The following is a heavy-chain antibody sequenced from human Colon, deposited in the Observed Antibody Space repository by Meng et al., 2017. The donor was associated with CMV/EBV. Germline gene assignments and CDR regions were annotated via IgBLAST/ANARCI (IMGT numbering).Heavy chain of an antibody. Sequence: EVQLVQSGXGLVQPXGSPRLSCAASGFSVSSDIMTWVRQTPGKGLEWVSIIHSGGTQPTFYADSVKGRFTISRDNSKESLYLQMNSLRVEDTAVYYCATRGPWGQGTLVTVSS. J-gene: IGHJ5*02. V-gene: IGHV3-66*01. CDR1: GFSVSSDI. CDR3: ATRGP. D-gene: IGHD5-24*01. CDR2: IHSGGTQPT.